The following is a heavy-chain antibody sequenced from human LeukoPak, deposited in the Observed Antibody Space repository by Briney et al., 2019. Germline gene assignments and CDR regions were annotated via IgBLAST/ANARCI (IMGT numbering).Heavy chain of an antibody. CDR1: ESIVSSNY. CDR2: ISNSDGST. V-gene: IGHV3-23*01. CDR3: TKDQYGDYVWEGDMDV. J-gene: IGHJ6*03. D-gene: IGHD4-17*01. Sequence: GGSRRLSCAGSESIVSSNYMAWVRQAPGKGLEWVSSISNSDGSTYYADSVKGRFIISRDNSKNTVYLQMNSLRAEDTAIYYCTKDQYGDYVWEGDMDVWGKGTTV.